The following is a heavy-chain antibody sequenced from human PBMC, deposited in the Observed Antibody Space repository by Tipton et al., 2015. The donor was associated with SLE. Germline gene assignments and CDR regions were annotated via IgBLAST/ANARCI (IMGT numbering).Heavy chain of an antibody. V-gene: IGHV4-4*07. CDR1: GGSISSYY. CDR3: AREFLNPVTTVHYYFDL. D-gene: IGHD4-11*01. Sequence: TLSLTCTVSGGSISSYYLSWIRQPAGGGLEWIGSIYTNENTNYNPSPNSRVTMSVDTSKNHFSLKLISVTAADTAVYYCAREFLNPVTTVHYYFDLWGRGTLVTVSS. CDR2: IYTNENT. J-gene: IGHJ2*01.